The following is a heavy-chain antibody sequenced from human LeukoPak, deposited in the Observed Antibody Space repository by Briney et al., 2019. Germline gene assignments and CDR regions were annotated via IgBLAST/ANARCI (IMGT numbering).Heavy chain of an antibody. D-gene: IGHD3-22*01. CDR3: ARGEYYYDSSGYYGVSDY. J-gene: IGHJ4*02. CDR2: ISGSGGST. Sequence: PGGSLRLSCAASRFTFSSYAMSWVRQAPGKGLEWVSGISGSGGSTDYADSVKGRFTISRDNSKNTLYLQMNSLRAEDTAVYYCARGEYYYDSSGYYGVSDYWGQGTLVTVSS. V-gene: IGHV3-23*01. CDR1: RFTFSSYA.